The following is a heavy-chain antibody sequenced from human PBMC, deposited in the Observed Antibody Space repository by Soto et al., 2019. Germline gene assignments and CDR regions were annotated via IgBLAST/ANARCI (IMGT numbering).Heavy chain of an antibody. J-gene: IGHJ4*02. CDR2: VYSSGSA. CDR1: NGSISTYY. CDR3: GRSGSKDSRFAH. D-gene: IGHD6-13*01. Sequence: QVQLQESGPGLVKPSETLSLSCTVSNGSISTYYWNWIRRPAGKGLEWIGRVYSSGSASYNPSLMSRVTMSGDPAKILFSLTLNSVTAAATAVYYCGRSGSKDSRFAHWGPGTLVTVS. V-gene: IGHV4-4*07.